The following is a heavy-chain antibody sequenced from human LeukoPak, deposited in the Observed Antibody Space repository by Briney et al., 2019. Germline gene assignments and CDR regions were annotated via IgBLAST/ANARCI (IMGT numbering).Heavy chain of an antibody. CDR3: ATTVGDPAYYGMDV. V-gene: IGHV1-46*01. D-gene: IGHD4-11*01. J-gene: IGHJ6*02. Sequence: ASVKVSCKASGYTFTSYYMHWVRQAPGQGLEWMGIINPSGGSTSYTQKFQGRVTLTRDTSTSTAYMELSSLRSEDTAVYYCATTVGDPAYYGMDVWGQGTTVTVSS. CDR1: GYTFTSYY. CDR2: INPSGGST.